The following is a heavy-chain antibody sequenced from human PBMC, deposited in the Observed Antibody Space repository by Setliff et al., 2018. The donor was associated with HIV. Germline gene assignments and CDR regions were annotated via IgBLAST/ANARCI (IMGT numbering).Heavy chain of an antibody. D-gene: IGHD2-2*02. V-gene: IGHV5-51*01. CDR2: IYPGDSDT. Sequence: GESLKISCKGSGYSFTSYWIGWVRQMPGKGLEWMGIIYPGDSDTRYSPSFQGQVTISVDKSINTAYLQWRSLKASDTAMYYCARRETPAGCGTSNCYIYAFDIWGQGTMVTVSS. CDR3: ARRETPAGCGTSNCYIYAFDI. J-gene: IGHJ3*02. CDR1: GYSFTSYW.